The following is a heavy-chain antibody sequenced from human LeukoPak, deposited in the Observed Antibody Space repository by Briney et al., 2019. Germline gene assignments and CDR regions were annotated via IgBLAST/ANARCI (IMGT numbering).Heavy chain of an antibody. CDR2: IYASGST. Sequence: SETLSLTCTVSSGSISSGSYYWSWIRQPAGKGLECIGRIYASGSTNYNPSLKSRVTISIDTSKNQFSLKLSSVTAADTAMYYCARSDVVIVPPARGAFDIWGQGAMVTVSS. J-gene: IGHJ3*02. V-gene: IGHV4-61*02. CDR3: ARSDVVIVPPARGAFDI. CDR1: SGSISSGSYY. D-gene: IGHD2-2*01.